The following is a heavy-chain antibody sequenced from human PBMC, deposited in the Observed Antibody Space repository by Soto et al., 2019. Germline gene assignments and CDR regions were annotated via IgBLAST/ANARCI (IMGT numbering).Heavy chain of an antibody. Sequence: KPSETLSLTCTVSGYSINSDDYWGWIRQPPGKGLEWIASIYHSVSTFYNPSLRSRVTISIDTSKNQFSLRLTAVTAADTAMYYCARAPRAEITMTVVVKYFDYWGQGTLVTVSS. D-gene: IGHD3-22*01. CDR2: IYHSVST. CDR3: ARAPRAEITMTVVVKYFDY. CDR1: GYSINSDDY. V-gene: IGHV4-38-2*02. J-gene: IGHJ4*02.